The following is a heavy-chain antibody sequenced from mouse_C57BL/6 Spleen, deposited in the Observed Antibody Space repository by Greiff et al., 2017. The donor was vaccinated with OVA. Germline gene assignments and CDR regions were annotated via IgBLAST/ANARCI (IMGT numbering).Heavy chain of an antibody. CDR1: GYTFTSYW. V-gene: IGHV1-72*01. J-gene: IGHJ2*01. CDR3: AKEGRQLSLRTFDY. CDR2: IDPHSGGT. Sequence: VQLQQPGAELVKPGASVKLSCKASGYTFTSYWMHWVKQRPGRGLEWIGRIDPHSGGTKYNEKFKSKATLTVAKPSSTAYMQLNSLTSEDSAVYYCAKEGRQLSLRTFDYWGQGTTLTGSS. D-gene: IGHD3-2*02.